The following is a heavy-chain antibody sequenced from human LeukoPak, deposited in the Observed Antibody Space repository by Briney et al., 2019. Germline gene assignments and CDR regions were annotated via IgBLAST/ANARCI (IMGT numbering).Heavy chain of an antibody. Sequence: SVKVSCKASGGTFSSYAISWVRQAPGQGLEWMGGIIPIFGTANYAQKFQGRVTITADESTSTAYMELSSLRSEDTAVYYCARARITMIVVVIEGPLDYWGQGTLVTVSS. CDR1: GGTFSSYA. CDR2: IIPIFGTA. V-gene: IGHV1-69*13. CDR3: ARARITMIVVVIEGPLDY. D-gene: IGHD3-22*01. J-gene: IGHJ4*02.